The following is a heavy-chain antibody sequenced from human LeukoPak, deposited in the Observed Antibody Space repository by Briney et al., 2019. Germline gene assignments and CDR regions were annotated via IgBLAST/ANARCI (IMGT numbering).Heavy chain of an antibody. Sequence: EASVKISCKVSGYTFTDYYMHWVQQAPGKGLEWMGLVDPEDGETIYADKFQGRVTITADTSKDTGYLELSSLRSEDTAVYYWATVADFWSGRKGYYFDYWGQGTLVTVSS. V-gene: IGHV1-69-2*01. CDR2: VDPEDGET. D-gene: IGHD3-3*01. CDR1: GYTFTDYY. J-gene: IGHJ4*02. CDR3: ATVADFWSGRKGYYFDY.